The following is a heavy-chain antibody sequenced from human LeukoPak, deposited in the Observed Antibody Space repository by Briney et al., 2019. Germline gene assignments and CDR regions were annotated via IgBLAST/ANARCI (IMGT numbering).Heavy chain of an antibody. V-gene: IGHV4-39*01. J-gene: IGHJ5*02. CDR1: GGSISSSSYY. CDR3: ARQGGYYGSGNPNWFDP. CDR2: IYYSGST. Sequence: PSETLSLTCTVSGGSISSSSYYWGWIRQPPGKGLEWIGSIYYSGSTYYNPSLKSRVTISVDTSKNQFSLKLSSVTAADTAVYYCARQGGYYGSGNPNWFDPWGQGTLVTVSS. D-gene: IGHD3-10*01.